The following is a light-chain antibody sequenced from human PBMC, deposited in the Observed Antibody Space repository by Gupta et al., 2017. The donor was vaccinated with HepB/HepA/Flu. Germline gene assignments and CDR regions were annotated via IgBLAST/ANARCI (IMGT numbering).Light chain of an antibody. CDR3: QQAKSFPLT. CDR2: AAS. Sequence: EIQMTESPSSVCASVGDRVTVTCRASQDISSYVAWFQKKPGKAPKLLIYAASSLQIGVPSRFSGSGSGTYFTRTISSLQPEDFATYYCQQAKSFPLTFGGGTKVEIK. V-gene: IGKV1-12*01. CDR1: QDISSY. J-gene: IGKJ4*01.